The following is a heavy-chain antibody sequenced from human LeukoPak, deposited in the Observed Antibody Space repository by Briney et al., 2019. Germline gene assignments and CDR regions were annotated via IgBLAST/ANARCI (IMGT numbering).Heavy chain of an antibody. D-gene: IGHD3-22*01. J-gene: IGHJ4*02. Sequence: ASETLSLTCAVYGGSFSGYYWSWIRQPPGKGLEWIGEINHSGSTNYNPSLKSRVTISVDTSKNQFSLKLSSVTAADTAVYYCARVTYYDIDFDYCGQGTLVTVSS. CDR3: ARVTYYDIDFDY. CDR1: GGSFSGYY. CDR2: INHSGST. V-gene: IGHV4-34*01.